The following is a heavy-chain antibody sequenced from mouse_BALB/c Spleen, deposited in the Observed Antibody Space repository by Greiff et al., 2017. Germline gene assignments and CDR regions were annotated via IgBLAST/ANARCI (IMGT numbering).Heavy chain of an antibody. Sequence: EVQGVESGGGLVQPGGSLRLSCATSGFTFTDYYMSWVRQPPGKALEWLGFIRNKANGYTTEYSASVKGRFTISRDNSQSILYLQMNTLRAEDSATYYCARDFYDGYPWFAYWGQGTLVTVSA. CDR2: IRNKANGYTT. CDR3: ARDFYDGYPWFAY. CDR1: GFTFTDYY. V-gene: IGHV7-3*02. D-gene: IGHD2-3*01. J-gene: IGHJ3*01.